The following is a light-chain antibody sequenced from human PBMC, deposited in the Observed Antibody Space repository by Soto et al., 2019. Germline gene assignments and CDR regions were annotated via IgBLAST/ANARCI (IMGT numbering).Light chain of an antibody. V-gene: IGLV2-23*01. Sequence: QSPLTQPASVSVSPGQSITISCTGTSSDVGGYSLVSWYQQHPGKAPQLMIYEGSKRPSGVSNRFSGAMSGNTASLTSSRLQAEDEADYYCCSYSGSSTPYVFGTGTKVTAL. CDR1: SSDVGGYSL. CDR3: CSYSGSSTPYV. J-gene: IGLJ1*01. CDR2: EGS.